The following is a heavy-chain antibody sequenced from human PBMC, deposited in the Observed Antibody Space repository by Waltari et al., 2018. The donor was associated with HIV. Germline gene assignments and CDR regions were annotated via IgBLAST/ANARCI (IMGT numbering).Heavy chain of an antibody. Sequence: EVKLVASGGGLVQPGGSVRLSCAASGLTFSSYEMIWVRQAPGKGLEWISYISSSGSSIYYADSVKGRFTISRDNGKKSLYLQMNILRAEDTAVYYCAKVREKQLWLRNWDFDLWGRGTLVTVSS. CDR3: AKVREKQLWLRNWDFDL. J-gene: IGHJ2*01. CDR1: GLTFSSYE. CDR2: ISSSGSSI. V-gene: IGHV3-48*03. D-gene: IGHD5-18*01.